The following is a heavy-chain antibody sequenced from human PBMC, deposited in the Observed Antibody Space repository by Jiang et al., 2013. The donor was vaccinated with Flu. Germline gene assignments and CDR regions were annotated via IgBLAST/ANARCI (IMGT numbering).Heavy chain of an antibody. Sequence: VQLLESGEAWYSLGGPVRLSCAVSGLTFSSYAMSWVRQAPGKGLEWISSISSSGDDTYYADSVKGRFTISRDNSKNTLFLQMNSLRAEDTAVYFCAKVGYWGQGTLVTVSS. V-gene: IGHV3-23*01. J-gene: IGHJ4*02. CDR3: AKVGY. CDR1: GLTFSSYA. CDR2: ISSSGDDT.